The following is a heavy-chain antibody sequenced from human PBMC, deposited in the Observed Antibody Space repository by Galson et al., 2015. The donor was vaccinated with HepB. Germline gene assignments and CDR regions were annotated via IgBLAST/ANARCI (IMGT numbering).Heavy chain of an antibody. J-gene: IGHJ4*01. CDR1: GFTVSDNY. CDR3: ARFSVSFGSKRPPL. Sequence: SLRLSCAASGFTVSDNYMIWVRQAPGKGLEWISVLYSGGMTYYAASVLGRFTISRDDSKNMLYLQMYSLRPEDTAVYYCARFSVSFGSKRPPLWGHGTLVTVSS. CDR2: LYSGGMT. D-gene: IGHD3-10*01. V-gene: IGHV3-66*02.